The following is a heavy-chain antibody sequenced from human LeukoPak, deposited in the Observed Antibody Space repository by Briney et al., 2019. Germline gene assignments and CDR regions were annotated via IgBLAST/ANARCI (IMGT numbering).Heavy chain of an antibody. D-gene: IGHD2-2*01. Sequence: LGESLKISCKGSGYSFSSYWIGWVRQMPGKGLEWMGIIYPGDSDTRYSPSFQGQVTVSADKSISTAYLQWSSLKASDTAIYYCAREYGYCNNASCAFDPWGQGTLVTVSS. CDR1: GYSFSSYW. CDR2: IYPGDSDT. J-gene: IGHJ5*02. CDR3: AREYGYCNNASCAFDP. V-gene: IGHV5-51*01.